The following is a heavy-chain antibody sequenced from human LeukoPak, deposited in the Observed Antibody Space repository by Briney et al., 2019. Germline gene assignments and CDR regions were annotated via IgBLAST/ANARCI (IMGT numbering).Heavy chain of an antibody. D-gene: IGHD4-23*01. CDR1: GFSFSSYV. CDR2: ISDDGGST. Sequence: GGSLRLSCAASGFSFSSYVMHWVRQAPGKGLEHVSSISDDGGSTFYANSVRGRLTISRDNSKNTLYLQMGSLRAEDMAVYYCARSFGYSLDYWGQGTLVTVSS. J-gene: IGHJ4*02. V-gene: IGHV3-64*01. CDR3: ARSFGYSLDY.